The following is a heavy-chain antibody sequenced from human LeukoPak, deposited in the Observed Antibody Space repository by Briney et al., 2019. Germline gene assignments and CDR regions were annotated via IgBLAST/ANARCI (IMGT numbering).Heavy chain of an antibody. CDR2: IYYSGST. V-gene: IGHV4-59*01. CDR3: ARGGTWGNSLHRTEYYFDY. Sequence: SETLSLTCTVSGGSISSYYWSWIRQPPGKGLEWIGYIYYSGSTNYNPSPKSRVTISVDTSKNQFSLKLSPVTAADTAVYYCARGGTWGNSLHRTEYYFDYWGQGTLVTVSS. J-gene: IGHJ4*02. D-gene: IGHD7-27*01. CDR1: GGSISSYY.